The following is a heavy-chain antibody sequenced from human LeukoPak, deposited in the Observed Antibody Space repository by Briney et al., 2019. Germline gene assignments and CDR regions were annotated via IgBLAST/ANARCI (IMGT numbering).Heavy chain of an antibody. V-gene: IGHV3-53*01. CDR3: ARRAGAYSHPYDY. CDR1: GFTFRSYW. D-gene: IGHD4/OR15-4a*01. CDR2: IYSDNT. J-gene: IGHJ4*02. Sequence: PGGSLRLSCEASGFTFRSYWMHWVRQAPGKGLEWVSFIYSDNTHYSDSVKGRFTISRDNSENTLYLQMNSLRAEDTAVYYCARRAGAYSHPYDYWGQGTLVTVSS.